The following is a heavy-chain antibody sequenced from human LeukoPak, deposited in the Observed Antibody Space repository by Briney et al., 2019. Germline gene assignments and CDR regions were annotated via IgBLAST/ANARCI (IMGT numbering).Heavy chain of an antibody. J-gene: IGHJ3*02. CDR3: ATTYCGGDCPNAFDI. D-gene: IGHD2-21*02. V-gene: IGHV1-2*02. CDR2: ITPNSGGT. CDR1: GYTFTGYY. Sequence: ASVKVSCKTTGYTFTGYYMHWVRQAPGQGLEWMGWITPNSGGTNYAQKFQGRVTMTRDTAISTAYMELSSLRSEDTAVYYCATTYCGGDCPNAFDIWGQGTMVTVSS.